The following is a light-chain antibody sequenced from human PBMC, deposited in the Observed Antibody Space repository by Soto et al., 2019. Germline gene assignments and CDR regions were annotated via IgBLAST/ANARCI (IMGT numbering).Light chain of an antibody. CDR2: KPS. CDR1: QSISIW. Sequence: IQMTQSPSTLSASVGDGVTITCRASQSISIWLAWYQQKPGKAPNLLIYKPSSLESEVPSRFSGSGSGTEFTLTINSPQPDDSAIYYCQEYNIDSTFGQGTKVEIK. J-gene: IGKJ1*01. V-gene: IGKV1-5*03. CDR3: QEYNIDST.